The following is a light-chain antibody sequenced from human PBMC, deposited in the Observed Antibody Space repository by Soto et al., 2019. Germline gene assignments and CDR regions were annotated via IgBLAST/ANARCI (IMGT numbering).Light chain of an antibody. CDR3: LLHKSYVWT. CDR2: AAS. CDR1: QGIRND. V-gene: IGKV1-17*01. Sequence: DIQMTQSPSSLSASVGDRVTITCRASQGIRNDLSWYQQKPGKAPKRLIYAASSLQGGVPSRFSGSGSGTELTLTITSLQPEDFATYFCLLHKSYVWTFGQGTKVDIK. J-gene: IGKJ1*01.